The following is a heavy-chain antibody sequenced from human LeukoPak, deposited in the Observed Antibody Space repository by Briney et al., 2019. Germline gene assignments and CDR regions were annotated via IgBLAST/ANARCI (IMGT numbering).Heavy chain of an antibody. D-gene: IGHD3-16*02. Sequence: ASVTVSFEASGYTFPGYYLHWVRQAPGQGREWMGWINPNSGRTNYAQKFQGRVSMTRDTSISTAYMELSRLRSDDTAVYYCAREFTCGGVIVLFDYWGQGTLVTVSS. J-gene: IGHJ4*02. CDR3: AREFTCGGVIVLFDY. V-gene: IGHV1-2*02. CDR1: GYTFPGYY. CDR2: INPNSGRT.